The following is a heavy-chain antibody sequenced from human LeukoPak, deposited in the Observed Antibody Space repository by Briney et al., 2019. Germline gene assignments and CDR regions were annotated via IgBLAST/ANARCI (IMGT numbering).Heavy chain of an antibody. V-gene: IGHV3-48*01. D-gene: IGHD5-18*01. J-gene: IGHJ4*02. CDR1: GFTFSDSS. CDR3: ARNLNTADDY. CDR2: ISSSSTTI. Sequence: PGGSLRLSCTASGFTFSDSSMTWVRQAPGKGLEWLSYISSSSTTIYYADSVKGRFTISRDDAKNSLYLQMNSLRAEDTAVYYCARNLNTADDYWGQGILVTVSS.